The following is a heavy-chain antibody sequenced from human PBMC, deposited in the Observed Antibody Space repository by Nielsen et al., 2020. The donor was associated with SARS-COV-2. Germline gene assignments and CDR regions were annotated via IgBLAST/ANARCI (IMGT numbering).Heavy chain of an antibody. V-gene: IGHV7-4-1*02. CDR3: ARDAGYDILTGYYEAQHY. J-gene: IGHJ4*02. CDR2: INTNTGNP. Sequence: ASVKVSCNASVCTFSRYAMNWVRQAPGQGLEWMGWINTNTGNPTYAQGFTGRFVFSLDTSVSTAYLQISSLKAEDTAVYYCARDAGYDILTGYYEAQHYWGQGTLVTVSS. D-gene: IGHD3-9*01. CDR1: VCTFSRYA.